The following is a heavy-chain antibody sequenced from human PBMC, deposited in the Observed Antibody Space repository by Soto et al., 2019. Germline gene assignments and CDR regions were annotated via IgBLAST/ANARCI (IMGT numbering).Heavy chain of an antibody. CDR1: GFTFSSYG. J-gene: IGHJ6*03. CDR2: ITSDGSNK. V-gene: IGHV3-30*03. CDR3: ARDLSHYDFWSGSYYYYMDV. Sequence: GGSLRLSCAASGFTFSSYGMHWVRQAPGKGLEWVAGITSDGSNKSYADSVKGRFTISRDNAKNTLYLQMNSLRAEDTAVYYCARDLSHYDFWSGSYYYYMDVWGKGTTVTVSS. D-gene: IGHD3-3*01.